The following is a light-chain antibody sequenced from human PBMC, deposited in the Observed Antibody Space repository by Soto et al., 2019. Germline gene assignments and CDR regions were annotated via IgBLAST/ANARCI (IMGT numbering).Light chain of an antibody. CDR3: MQALQSPYT. CDR1: QSLLHSNGYNY. J-gene: IGKJ2*01. CDR2: LGS. V-gene: IGKV2-28*01. Sequence: DLVMTQSPLSLPVTPGEPASISCRSSQSLLHSNGYNYLDWYLQKTGQSPQLLFSLGSNRASGVPARFSGSGSATDFTLNIARVEAEDFGVYYCMQALQSPYTFGQGTKLEIK.